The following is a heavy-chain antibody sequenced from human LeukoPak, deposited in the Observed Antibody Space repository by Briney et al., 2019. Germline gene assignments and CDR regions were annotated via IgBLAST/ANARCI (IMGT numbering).Heavy chain of an antibody. CDR2: ISYDGSNK. CDR3: ARGGYGSGSYLDY. Sequence: TGGSLRLSCAASGFTFSSYWMSWVRQAPGKGLEWVAVISYDGSNKYYADSVKGRFTISRDNSKNTLYLQMNSLRAEDTAVYYCARGGYGSGSYLDYWGQGTLVTVSS. V-gene: IGHV3-30-3*01. D-gene: IGHD3-10*01. CDR1: GFTFSSYW. J-gene: IGHJ4*02.